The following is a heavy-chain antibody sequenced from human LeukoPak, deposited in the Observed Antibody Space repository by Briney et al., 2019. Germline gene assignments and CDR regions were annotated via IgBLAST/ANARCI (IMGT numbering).Heavy chain of an antibody. CDR1: GGSISTSNYY. D-gene: IGHD2-2*01. Sequence: PSETLSLTCTVSGGSISTSNYYWGWIRQPPGKGLEWIGNIFYSGSTYYSPSLKSRVTISVDKSKNQFSLKLSSVTAADTAVYYCASRSTSDFDPWGQGTLVTVSS. J-gene: IGHJ5*02. CDR2: IFYSGST. V-gene: IGHV4-39*07. CDR3: ASRSTSDFDP.